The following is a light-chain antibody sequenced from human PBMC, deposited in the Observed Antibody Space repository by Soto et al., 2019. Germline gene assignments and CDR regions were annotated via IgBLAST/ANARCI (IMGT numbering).Light chain of an antibody. CDR3: SSYTSSSTQV. CDR2: EVS. V-gene: IGLV2-14*01. J-gene: IGLJ1*01. CDR1: SSDVGGYNY. Sequence: QSALTQPASVSGSPGQSNTISCTGTSSDVGGYNYVSWYQQHPGKAPNLMIYEVSNRPSGVSNRFSGSKSGNTASLTISGLQAEDEADYYCSSYTSSSTQVFGTGTKLTVL.